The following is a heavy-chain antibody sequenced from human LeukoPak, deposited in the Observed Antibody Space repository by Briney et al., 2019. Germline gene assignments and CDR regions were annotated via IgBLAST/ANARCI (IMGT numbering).Heavy chain of an antibody. CDR3: VRGPYALY. D-gene: IGHD2-2*01. V-gene: IGHV3-7*01. J-gene: IGHJ1*01. Sequence: GGSLRLSCEASGFTFSDYWLSSVRQAPGKGLEWVANIKQDGSEKNYVDSVKGRFTISRDNAKYSLYLQMNSLRAEDTAVYYCVRGPYALYWGQGTLVSVSS. CDR2: IKQDGSEK. CDR1: GFTFSDYW.